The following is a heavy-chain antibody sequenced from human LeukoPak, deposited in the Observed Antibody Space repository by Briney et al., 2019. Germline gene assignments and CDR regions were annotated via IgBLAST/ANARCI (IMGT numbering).Heavy chain of an antibody. Sequence: KPSETLSLTCAVSGYSISSGYYWGWIRQPPGKGLEWIGNIYHSGSTNYNPSLKSRVTISVDTSKNQFSLKLSSVTAADTAVYYCARDLGGHRDGFPTDYYYYMDVWGKGTTVTVSS. J-gene: IGHJ6*03. CDR2: IYHSGST. V-gene: IGHV4-38-2*02. CDR1: GYSISSGYY. CDR3: ARDLGGHRDGFPTDYYYYMDV. D-gene: IGHD5-24*01.